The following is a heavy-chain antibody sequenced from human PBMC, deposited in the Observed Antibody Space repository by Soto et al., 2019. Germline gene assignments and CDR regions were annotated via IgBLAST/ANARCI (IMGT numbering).Heavy chain of an antibody. D-gene: IGHD4-17*01. V-gene: IGHV1-69*06. CDR1: GGTFSSYA. J-gene: IGHJ6*02. CDR2: IIPIFGTA. Sequence: SVKVSCKASGGTFSSYAISWVRQAPGQGLEWMGGIIPIFGTANYAQKFQGRVTITADKSTSTAYMELSSLRSEDTAVYYCASDPDFGRTAQSYYYGMDVWGQGTTVTVSS. CDR3: ASDPDFGRTAQSYYYGMDV.